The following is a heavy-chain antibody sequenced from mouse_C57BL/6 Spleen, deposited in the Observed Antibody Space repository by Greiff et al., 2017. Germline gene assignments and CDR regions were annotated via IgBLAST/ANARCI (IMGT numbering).Heavy chain of an antibody. CDR3: TREVNYSNYEDY. D-gene: IGHD2-5*01. CDR1: GYTFTDYE. V-gene: IGHV1-15*01. CDR2: LDPETGGT. Sequence: VQLQQSGAELVRPGASVTLSCKASGYTFTDYEMHWVKQTPVHGLEWIGALDPETGGTAYNQKFKGKAILTADKSSSTAYMELRSLTSEDSAVYYCTREVNYSNYEDYWGQGTTLTVSS. J-gene: IGHJ2*01.